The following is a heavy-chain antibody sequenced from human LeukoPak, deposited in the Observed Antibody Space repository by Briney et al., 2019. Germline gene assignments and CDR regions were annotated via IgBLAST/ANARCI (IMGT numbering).Heavy chain of an antibody. D-gene: IGHD3-10*01. CDR2: INTDGSST. J-gene: IGHJ1*01. CDR3: ASVSGSYLDFQH. CDR1: GFTFSSYW. Sequence: PGGSLRLSCAASGFTFSSYWMHWVRQAPGKGLVWVSRINTDGSSTSYADSVKGRFTITRDNAKNTLYLQMNSLRAEDTAVYYCASVSGSYLDFQHWGQGTLVTVSS. V-gene: IGHV3-74*01.